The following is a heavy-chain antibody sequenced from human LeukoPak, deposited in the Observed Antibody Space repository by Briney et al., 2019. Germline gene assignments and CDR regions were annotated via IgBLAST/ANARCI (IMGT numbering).Heavy chain of an antibody. J-gene: IGHJ6*02. D-gene: IGHD2-15*01. CDR2: INPSGGST. V-gene: IGHV1-46*01. CDR3: ARSVPASGGSCYGKCVMDV. Sequence: RASVKVSCKASGYTFTSYYMHWVRQAPGQGLEWMGIINPSGGSTSYAQKFQGRVTMTRDTSTSTVYMELSSLRSEDTAVYYCARSVPASGGSCYGKCVMDVWGQGTTVTVSS. CDR1: GYTFTSYY.